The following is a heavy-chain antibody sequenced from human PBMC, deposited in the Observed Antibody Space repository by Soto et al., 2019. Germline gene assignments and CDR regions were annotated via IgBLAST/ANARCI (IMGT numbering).Heavy chain of an antibody. V-gene: IGHV1-18*04. CDR2: ISTKSGET. D-gene: IGHD3-3*01. CDR1: GYTFANYD. Sequence: QVQLVQSAAEVKEPGASVKVSCKASGYTFANYDISWVRQAPGQGLEWMAWISTKSGETEYAQNVQGRLTLTADSSTTTVHMELRSLRSDDTAVYYCARSYFDSWTEYSNPVKYWGQGTLVAVSS. J-gene: IGHJ4*02. CDR3: ARSYFDSWTEYSNPVKY.